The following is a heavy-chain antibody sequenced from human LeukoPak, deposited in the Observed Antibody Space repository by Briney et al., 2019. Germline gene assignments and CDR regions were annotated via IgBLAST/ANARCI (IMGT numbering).Heavy chain of an antibody. Sequence: GASAKVSCKASGYTFTTYGISWVRQAPGQGLEWMGWISAHNGETHYAQNLQGRVTMNTDTFTSTADMELRSLRSDDTAVYYCARDLLGVSGSGSYSLYYYYYMNVWGKGTMVTVSS. J-gene: IGHJ6*03. CDR1: GYTFTTYG. CDR3: ARDLLGVSGSGSYSLYYYYYMNV. CDR2: ISAHNGET. V-gene: IGHV1-18*01. D-gene: IGHD3-10*01.